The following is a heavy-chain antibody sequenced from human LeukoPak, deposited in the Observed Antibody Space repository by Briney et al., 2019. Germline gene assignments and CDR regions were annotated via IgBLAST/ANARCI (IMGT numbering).Heavy chain of an antibody. CDR3: ARARWSSTGWFLGY. J-gene: IGHJ4*02. D-gene: IGHD6-19*01. CDR2: VNPQGSGT. Sequence: PGGSLRLSCAASGFTFSSYWMHWVRQAPGKGLVRVSRVNPQGSGTSYTDSVKGRFTISRDNAKDALHLQMDNLRGDDTAVYYCARARWSSTGWFLGYWGQGTLVTVSS. CDR1: GFTFSSYW. V-gene: IGHV3-74*01.